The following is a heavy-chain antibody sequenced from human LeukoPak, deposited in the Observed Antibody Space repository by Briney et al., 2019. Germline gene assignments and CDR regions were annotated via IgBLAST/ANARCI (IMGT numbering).Heavy chain of an antibody. D-gene: IGHD1-1*01. CDR1: GDSLSSHD. CDR2: LPPMTGTI. J-gene: IGHJ3*02. CDR3: GRDTYGAHDLVI. V-gene: IGHV1-69*04. Sequence: ASVKVSCKASGDSLSSHDISWVRQAPGQGLEWMGSLPPMTGTINYAQKFQGRLTMTTDTSTTTAYMELRGLTSQDTGIYYGGRDTYGAHDLVIWGQGAKISVSS.